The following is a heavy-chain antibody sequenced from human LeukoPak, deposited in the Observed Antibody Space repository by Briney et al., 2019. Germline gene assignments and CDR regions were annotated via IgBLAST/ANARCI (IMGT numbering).Heavy chain of an antibody. CDR3: ARGGDSSGLNRFAY. Sequence: ASVKVSCKSSGYTFTSYGISWVRQAPGQGLEWMGWISTYNGNTNYAQKLQGRVTMTRDTSTSAAYMELRSLRSDDTAVYYCARGGDSSGLNRFAYWGQGTLVTVSS. V-gene: IGHV1-18*01. J-gene: IGHJ4*02. CDR1: GYTFTSYG. CDR2: ISTYNGNT. D-gene: IGHD3-22*01.